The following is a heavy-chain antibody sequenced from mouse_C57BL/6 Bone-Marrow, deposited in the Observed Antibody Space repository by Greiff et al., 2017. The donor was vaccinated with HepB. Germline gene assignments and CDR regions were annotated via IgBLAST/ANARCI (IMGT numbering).Heavy chain of an antibody. J-gene: IGHJ2*01. CDR3: ARGDYDYFDY. V-gene: IGHV3-6*01. Sequence: DVHLVESGPGLVKPSQSLSLTCSVTGYSITSGYYWNWIRQFPGNKLEWMGYISYDGSNNYNPSLKNRIPITRDTSKNQFFLKLNSVTTEDTATYYCARGDYDYFDYWGQGTTLTVSS. CDR1: GYSITSGYY. D-gene: IGHD2-4*01. CDR2: ISYDGSN.